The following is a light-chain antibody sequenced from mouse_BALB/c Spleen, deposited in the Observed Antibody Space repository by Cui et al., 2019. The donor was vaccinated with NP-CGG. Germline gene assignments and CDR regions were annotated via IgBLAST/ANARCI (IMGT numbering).Light chain of an antibody. Sequence: QAVVTQESALTTSPGETVTLTCRSSTGAVTTSNYANWVQEKPDYLFTGLIGGTNNRAPGVPARLSGSLIGDKAALTITGAQTEDEAIYFCALWYSNHWVFGGGTKLTVL. CDR3: ALWYSNHWV. CDR1: TGAVTTSNY. V-gene: IGLV1*01. J-gene: IGLJ1*01. CDR2: GTN.